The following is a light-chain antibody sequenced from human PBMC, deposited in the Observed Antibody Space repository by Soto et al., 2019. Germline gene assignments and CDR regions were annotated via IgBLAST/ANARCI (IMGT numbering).Light chain of an antibody. CDR1: QAIRND. CDR2: GAS. CDR3: LQDYTYPWT. Sequence: AIQMTQSPSSLSASVGDRVTITCRASQAIRNDLGWYQQKPGKAPNLLIFGASNLQAWVPVRFSASGSGTNFTLTISNLQPEDFASYYCLQDYTYPWTFGQGTKVDI. V-gene: IGKV1-6*01. J-gene: IGKJ1*01.